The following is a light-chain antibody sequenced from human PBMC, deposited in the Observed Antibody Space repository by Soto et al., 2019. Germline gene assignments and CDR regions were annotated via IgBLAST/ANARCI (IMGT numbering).Light chain of an antibody. CDR2: AAS. Sequence: DIVLTQSPDTLSLSPGEMASLSCRSTQSVSSYLLARYQQKHGLAPRLLISAASSTATGIPDRVSGRGSGPDFTPTIRSLEPGEFAWYFCHQYGNSPTTFDQETKVEI. J-gene: IGKJ1*01. CDR1: QSVSSYL. CDR3: HQYGNSPTT. V-gene: IGKV3-20*01.